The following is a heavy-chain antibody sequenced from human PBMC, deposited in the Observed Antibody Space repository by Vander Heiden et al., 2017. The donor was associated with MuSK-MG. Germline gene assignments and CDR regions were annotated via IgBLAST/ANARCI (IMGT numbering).Heavy chain of an antibody. Sequence: QVQLVESGGGVVQPGRSLRLSCAASGFTFSSYGMHWVRQAPGKGLEWVTVISYDGSNKYYADSVKGRFTISRDNSKNTLYLQMNSLRAEDTAVYYCAKDGWNYQRYYFYMDVWSKGTTVTVSS. V-gene: IGHV3-30*18. D-gene: IGHD1-7*01. CDR3: AKDGWNYQRYYFYMDV. CDR2: ISYDGSNK. CDR1: GFTFSSYG. J-gene: IGHJ6*03.